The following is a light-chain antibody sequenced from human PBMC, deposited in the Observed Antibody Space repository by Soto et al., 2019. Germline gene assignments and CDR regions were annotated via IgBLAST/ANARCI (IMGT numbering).Light chain of an antibody. CDR1: SSDVCGYNY. Sequence: HSALAQPASVSGSPGQSITISCTGTSSDVCGYNYVSWYQQHPGKAPKFMIYDVSNRPSGVSNRFSGSKSGNTASLTISGLQAEDEADYYCCSYTTSNTRQIVFGTGTKVTVL. V-gene: IGLV2-14*01. CDR3: CSYTTSNTRQIV. J-gene: IGLJ1*01. CDR2: DVS.